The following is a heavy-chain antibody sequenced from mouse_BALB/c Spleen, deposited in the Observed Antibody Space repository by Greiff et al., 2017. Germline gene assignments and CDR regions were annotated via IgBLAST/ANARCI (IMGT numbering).Heavy chain of an antibody. Sequence: EVKLMESGGGLVKPGGSLKLSCAASGFTFSSYAMSWVRQTPEKRLEWVASISSGGSTYYPDSVKGRFTISRDNARNILYLQMSSLRSEDTAMYYCAREGGKWAMDYWGQGTSVTVSS. CDR1: GFTFSSYA. CDR2: ISSGGST. V-gene: IGHV5-6-5*01. J-gene: IGHJ4*01. CDR3: AREGGKWAMDY. D-gene: IGHD2-1*01.